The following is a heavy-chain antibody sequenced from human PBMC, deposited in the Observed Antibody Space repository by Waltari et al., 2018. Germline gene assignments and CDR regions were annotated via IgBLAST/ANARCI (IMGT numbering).Heavy chain of an antibody. D-gene: IGHD2-2*01. CDR2: VYYNRNT. J-gene: IGHJ3*02. CDR3: ARGPVVPAARGVFDI. Sequence: QAHPQESGPGLVKPSETLSLTCTVSSASISRANYYWNWIRQSQGKGLEWIGSVYYNRNTFYNPSLKSRLTISLDTSKNQFSLKLNSVTAADTAVYYCARGPVVPAARGVFDIWGQGAVVTVSS. CDR1: SASISRANYY. V-gene: IGHV4-30-4*08.